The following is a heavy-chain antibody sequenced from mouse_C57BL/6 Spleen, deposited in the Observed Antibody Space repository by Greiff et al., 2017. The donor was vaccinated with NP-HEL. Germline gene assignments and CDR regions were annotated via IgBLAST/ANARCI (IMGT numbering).Heavy chain of an antibody. CDR1: GYTFTDYN. D-gene: IGHD1-1*01. V-gene: IGHV1-22*01. CDR3: ARPLYYYGSSPWFAY. J-gene: IGHJ3*01. Sequence: VQLQQSGPELVKPGASVKMSCKASGYTFTDYNMHWVKQSHGKSLEWIGYINPKNGGTSYNQKFKGKATLTVNKSSSTAYMELLSLTSEDSACYYCARPLYYYGSSPWFAYWGQGTLVTVSA. CDR2: INPKNGGT.